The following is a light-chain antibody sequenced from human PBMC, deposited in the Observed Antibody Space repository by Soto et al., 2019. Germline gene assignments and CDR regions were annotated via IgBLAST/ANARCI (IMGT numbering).Light chain of an antibody. V-gene: IGKV3D-15*01. CDR3: HQYETDPLT. CDR1: QSVSSY. Sequence: DIEMTQSPATLSVSPGERATLSCRASQSVSSYLAWYQQKPGQAPRLLIYDASNRATGIPARFSGSGSGTEFTLTISSLQPDDFSAYYCHQYETDPLTVGQGTKVDIK. J-gene: IGKJ1*01. CDR2: DAS.